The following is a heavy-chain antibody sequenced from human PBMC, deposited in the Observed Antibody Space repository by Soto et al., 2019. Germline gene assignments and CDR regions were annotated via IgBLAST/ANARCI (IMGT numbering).Heavy chain of an antibody. CDR1: GFTFSSYG. J-gene: IGHJ2*01. Sequence: QVQLVESGGGVVQPGRSLRLSCAASGFTFSSYGMHWVRQAPGKGLEWVAVISYDGSNKYYADSVKGRFTISRDNSKNTPYLQMNSRRVTDTGVFYYATGWSFDLWGRGTLVTVSS. CDR3: ATGWSFDL. CDR2: ISYDGSNK. V-gene: IGHV3-30*03.